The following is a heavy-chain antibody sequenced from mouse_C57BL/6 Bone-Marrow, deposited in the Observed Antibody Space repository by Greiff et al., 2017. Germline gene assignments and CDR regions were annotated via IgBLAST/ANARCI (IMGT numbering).Heavy chain of an antibody. CDR1: GFTFSDYY. V-gene: IGHV5-12*01. CDR2: ISNGGGST. Sequence: EVKVEESGGGLVQPGGSLKLSCAASGFTFSDYYMYWVRQTPEKRLEWVAYISNGGGSTYYPDTVKGRFTISRDNAKNTLYLQMSRLKSKDTAMYYCARHSGSSYVYAMDYWGQGTSVTVSS. J-gene: IGHJ4*01. D-gene: IGHD1-1*01. CDR3: ARHSGSSYVYAMDY.